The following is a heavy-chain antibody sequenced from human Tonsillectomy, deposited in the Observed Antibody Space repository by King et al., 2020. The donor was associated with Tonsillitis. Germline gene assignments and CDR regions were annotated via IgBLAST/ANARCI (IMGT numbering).Heavy chain of an antibody. J-gene: IGHJ3*02. CDR1: GGSISSGGYY. CDR3: AGGGDTGEVPVAMGAFGI. D-gene: IGHD2-2*01. CDR2: IYYSGST. V-gene: IGHV4-31*03. Sequence: QLQESGPGLVKPSETLSLTCTVSGGSISSGGYYWSWIRQHPGKGLEWIGYIYYSGSTYYTPSLKSRVTISVDRSKNQFYLKLRSVTAADTAVHYCAGGGDTGEVPVAMGAFGIGGQGTMVTVRS.